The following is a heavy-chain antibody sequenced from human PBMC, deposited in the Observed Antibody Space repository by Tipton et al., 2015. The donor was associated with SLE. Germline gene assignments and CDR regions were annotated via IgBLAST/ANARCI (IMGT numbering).Heavy chain of an antibody. Sequence: TLSLTCAVYGGSFSGYYWSWIRQPPGKGLEWIGEINHSGSTNYNPSLKSRVTISVDTSKNQFSLKLSSVTAADTAVYYCARDYRRGLPFFDAFDIWGQGTMVTVSS. J-gene: IGHJ3*02. CDR3: ARDYRRGLPFFDAFDI. CDR1: GGSFSGYY. V-gene: IGHV4-34*09. CDR2: INHSGST. D-gene: IGHD3-3*01.